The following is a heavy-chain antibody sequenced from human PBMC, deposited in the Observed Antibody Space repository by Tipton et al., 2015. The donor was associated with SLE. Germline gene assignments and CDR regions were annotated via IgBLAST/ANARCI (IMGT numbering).Heavy chain of an antibody. CDR3: ARDCTTGVCYTTSFDY. Sequence: TLSLTCAVYGGSFSDYSWSWIRQPPGKGLEWIGEINHSGSTNYNPPLKSRVTISIDTSKNQFSLRLSSVTAADTAVYYCARDCTTGVCYTTSFDYWGQGTLVTVSP. CDR2: INHSGST. J-gene: IGHJ4*02. V-gene: IGHV4-34*01. D-gene: IGHD2-8*01. CDR1: GGSFSDYS.